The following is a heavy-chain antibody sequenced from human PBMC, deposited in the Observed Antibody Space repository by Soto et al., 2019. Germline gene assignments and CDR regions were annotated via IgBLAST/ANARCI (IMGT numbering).Heavy chain of an antibody. CDR1: GYTFTIYY. J-gene: IGHJ5*02. D-gene: IGHD2-2*01. Sequence: VSCKASGYTFTIYYMQWVRQAPGQGPESMGLINPSGGSTSYAQKYQGRANLTRDTSTSTVYMDLSSLRSEDTAVYYCAIFDSTHWFDPRGQGILVTVSS. CDR2: INPSGGST. CDR3: AIFDSTHWFDP. V-gene: IGHV1-46*01.